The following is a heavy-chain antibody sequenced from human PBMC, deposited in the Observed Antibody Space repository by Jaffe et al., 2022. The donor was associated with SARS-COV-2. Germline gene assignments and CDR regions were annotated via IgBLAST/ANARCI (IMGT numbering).Heavy chain of an antibody. CDR3: AKVLFRGGVLGHPFDP. Sequence: EVQLLESGGGLVQPGGSLRLSCAASGFTFSSYAMSWVRQAPGKGLEWVSAISGSGGSTYYADSVKGRFTISRDNSKNTLYLQMNSLRAEDTAVYYCAKVLFRGGVLGHPFDPWGQGTLVTVSS. J-gene: IGHJ5*02. CDR2: ISGSGGST. CDR1: GFTFSSYA. V-gene: IGHV3-23*01. D-gene: IGHD2-8*01.